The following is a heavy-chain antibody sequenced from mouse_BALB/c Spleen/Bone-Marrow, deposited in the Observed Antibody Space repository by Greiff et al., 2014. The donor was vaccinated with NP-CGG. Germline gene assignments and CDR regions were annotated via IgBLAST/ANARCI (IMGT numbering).Heavy chain of an antibody. V-gene: IGHV2-9*02. J-gene: IGHJ4*01. CDR2: IWAGGST. Sequence: VQVVESGPGLVAPSQSLSITCTVSGFSLTSYGVHWVRQPPGKGLEWLGVIWAGGSTNYNSALMSRLSISKDNSKSQVFLKMNSLQTDDTAMYYCARREISTGYAMDYWGQGTSVTVSS. CDR1: GFSLTSYG. D-gene: IGHD1-1*01. CDR3: ARREISTGYAMDY.